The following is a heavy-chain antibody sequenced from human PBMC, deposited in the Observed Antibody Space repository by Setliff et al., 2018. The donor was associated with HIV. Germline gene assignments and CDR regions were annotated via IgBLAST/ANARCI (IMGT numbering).Heavy chain of an antibody. D-gene: IGHD3-3*01. CDR3: ARERFLGAPFDY. J-gene: IGHJ4*02. CDR1: GDSINSSTYY. Sequence: PSETLSLTCTVSGDSINSSTYYWDWIRQPPGKGLEWIGSVSSSGSTYSNPSLKSRVTISVDTSKNQFSLRVSSVTAADTAVYYCARERFLGAPFDYWGQGTLVTVS. CDR2: VSSSGST. V-gene: IGHV4-39*02.